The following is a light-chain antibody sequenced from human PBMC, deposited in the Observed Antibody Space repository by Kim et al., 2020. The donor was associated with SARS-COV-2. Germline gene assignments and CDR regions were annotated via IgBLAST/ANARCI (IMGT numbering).Light chain of an antibody. CDR2: AES. V-gene: IGKV1-12*01. Sequence: ASVGDRITSICRSSQNMYSWLAWYQQKPGKAPKRLIYAESSLQSGVPSRFSGSGSGTDFTLTISSLQPEDCATYYCHQANSFPLAVGGGTKVEL. CDR3: HQANSFPLA. CDR1: QNMYSW. J-gene: IGKJ4*01.